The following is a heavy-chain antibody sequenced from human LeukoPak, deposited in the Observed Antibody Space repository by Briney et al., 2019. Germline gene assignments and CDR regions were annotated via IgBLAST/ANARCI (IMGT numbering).Heavy chain of an antibody. D-gene: IGHD2-21*02. V-gene: IGHV3-49*04. Sequence: GGSLRLSCAASGFTFSSYAMSWVRQAPGKGLEWVGFIRSKAYGGTTEYAASVKGRFTISRDDSKGIAYLQMNSLKTEDTAVYYCSARGGDCYWVARLDYWGQGTLVTVSS. J-gene: IGHJ4*02. CDR2: IRSKAYGGTT. CDR1: GFTFSSYA. CDR3: SARGGDCYWVARLDY.